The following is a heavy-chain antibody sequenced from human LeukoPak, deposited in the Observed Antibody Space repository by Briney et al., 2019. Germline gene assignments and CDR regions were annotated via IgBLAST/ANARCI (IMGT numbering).Heavy chain of an antibody. CDR3: ALRYFDRDY. Sequence: TTSETLSLTCTVSGGSISSYYWSWIRQPPGKGLEWIGYIYYSGSTNYNPSLKSRVTISVDTSKNQFSLKLSSVTAADTAVYYCALRYFDRDYWGQGTLVTVSS. D-gene: IGHD3-9*01. CDR2: IYYSGST. J-gene: IGHJ4*02. CDR1: GGSISSYY. V-gene: IGHV4-59*01.